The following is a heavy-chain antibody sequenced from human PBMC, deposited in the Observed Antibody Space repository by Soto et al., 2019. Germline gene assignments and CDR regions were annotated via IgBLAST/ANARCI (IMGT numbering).Heavy chain of an antibody. D-gene: IGHD6-19*01. CDR2: ISAYNGNT. Sequence: GASVKVSCKASGYTFTSYGISWVRQAPGQGLEWMGWISAYNGNTNYAQKLQGRVTMTTDTSTSTAYMELRSLRSDDTAVYYCARDRTPKYSSGWYGWFDPWGQGTLVTVSS. V-gene: IGHV1-18*01. CDR3: ARDRTPKYSSGWYGWFDP. J-gene: IGHJ5*02. CDR1: GYTFTSYG.